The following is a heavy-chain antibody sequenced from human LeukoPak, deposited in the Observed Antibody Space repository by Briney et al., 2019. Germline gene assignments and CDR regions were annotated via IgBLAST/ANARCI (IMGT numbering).Heavy chain of an antibody. Sequence: AGGSLRLSCAASGFTFSTYWMSWVRQAPGKGLEWVANIKQDGTETHYVDSVKGRFTISRDNAKNSLYLQMNSLRAEDTAVYFCASGNYFDYWGQGTLVAVSS. CDR2: IKQDGTET. J-gene: IGHJ4*02. CDR3: ASGNYFDY. CDR1: GFTFSTYW. V-gene: IGHV3-7*01. D-gene: IGHD2-15*01.